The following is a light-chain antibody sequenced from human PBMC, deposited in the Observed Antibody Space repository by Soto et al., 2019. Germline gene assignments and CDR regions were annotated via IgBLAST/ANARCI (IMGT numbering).Light chain of an antibody. Sequence: DIQMTQSPSTLSVSVGDRATITCRASQSIRNSLAWYQQKPGKAPNLLIYKASSLESGVPSRFSGSGSGTEFTLTISSLQPEDVATYYCQHYNSYPITFGQGTQLEIK. J-gene: IGKJ5*01. CDR2: KAS. CDR1: QSIRNS. V-gene: IGKV1-5*03. CDR3: QHYNSYPIT.